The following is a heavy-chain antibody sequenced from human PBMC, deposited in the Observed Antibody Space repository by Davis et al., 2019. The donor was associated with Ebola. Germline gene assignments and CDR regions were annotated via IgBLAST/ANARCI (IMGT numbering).Heavy chain of an antibody. D-gene: IGHD2-21*01. J-gene: IGHJ6*02. CDR2: IDPTDSYT. CDR1: GYSFTNYW. V-gene: IGHV5-10-1*01. Sequence: GESLKISCQGFGYSFTNYWITWVRLMPGRGLEWMGRIDPTDSYTNYSPSFEGHVTMSADKSSNTAYLQWSSLKASDTAIYYCARRYCMRSSCYFHYYGMDVWGQGTTVTVSS. CDR3: ARRYCMRSSCYFHYYGMDV.